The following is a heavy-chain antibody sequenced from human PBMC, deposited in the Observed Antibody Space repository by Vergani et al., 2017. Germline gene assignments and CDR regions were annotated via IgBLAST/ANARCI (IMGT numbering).Heavy chain of an antibody. D-gene: IGHD2-2*01. CDR2: INPIFGTS. CDR3: ALAESSTSCINSVCITPETGSWFDP. Sequence: QVQLVQSGAEVKKPGSSVKVSCKASGGTFSWVRQAPGQGLEWMGGINPIFGTSNNAQRFRGRVTVTADESTSTAYMELSSLRSEDTAMYYCALAESSTSCINSVCITPETGSWFDPWGQGTLVTVSS. CDR1: GGTFS. V-gene: IGHV1-69*01. J-gene: IGHJ5*02.